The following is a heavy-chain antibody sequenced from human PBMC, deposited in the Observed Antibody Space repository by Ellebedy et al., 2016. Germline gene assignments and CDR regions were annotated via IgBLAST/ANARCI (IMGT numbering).Heavy chain of an antibody. J-gene: IGHJ6*02. CDR2: FDPEDGET. CDR1: GYTLTELS. CDR3: ATDYRLLSCMDV. Sequence: ASVKVSCKVSGYTLTELSMHWVRQAPGKGLEWMGGFDPEDGETIYAQKFQGRVTMTEDTSTDTAYMELSSLRSEDTAVYYCATDYRLLSCMDVWGQGTTVTASS. D-gene: IGHD3-10*01. V-gene: IGHV1-24*01.